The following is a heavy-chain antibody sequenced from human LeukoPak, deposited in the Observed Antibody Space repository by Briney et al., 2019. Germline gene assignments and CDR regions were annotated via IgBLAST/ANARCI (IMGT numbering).Heavy chain of an antibody. V-gene: IGHV3-21*01. CDR1: GFTFSSYS. J-gene: IGHJ6*02. CDR2: ISSSSSYI. Sequence: GGSLRLSCAASGFTFSSYSMNWVRQAPGKGLEWVSSISSSSSYIYYADSVKGRFTISRDNAKNSLYLQMNSLRAEDTAVYYCARGAYCSSTSCYAGYYYGMDVWGQGTTVTVSS. CDR3: ARGAYCSSTSCYAGYYYGMDV. D-gene: IGHD2-2*01.